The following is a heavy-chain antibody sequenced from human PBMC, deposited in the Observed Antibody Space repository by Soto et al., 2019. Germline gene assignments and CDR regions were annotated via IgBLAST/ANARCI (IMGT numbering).Heavy chain of an antibody. J-gene: IGHJ6*02. D-gene: IGHD3-22*01. V-gene: IGHV4-34*01. CDR1: GGSFSGYY. CDR2: INHSGST. Sequence: SETLSLTCAVYGGSFSGYYWSWIRQPPGKGLEWIGEINHSGSTNYNPSLKSRVTISVDTSKNQFSLKLSSVTAADTAVYYCARDNYYDSSGYYYGHYYYGMDVWGQGTTVTVS. CDR3: ARDNYYDSSGYYYGHYYYGMDV.